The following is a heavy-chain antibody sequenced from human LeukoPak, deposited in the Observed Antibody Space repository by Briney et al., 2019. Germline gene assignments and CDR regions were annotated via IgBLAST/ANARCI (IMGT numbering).Heavy chain of an antibody. CDR2: FDPEDGET. CDR1: GGTFSSYA. V-gene: IGHV1-24*01. CDR3: ATDFSGWYWFDP. J-gene: IGHJ5*02. Sequence: ASVKVSCKASGGTFSSYAISWVRQAPGKGLEWMGGFDPEDGETIYAQKFQGRVTMTEDTSTDTTYMELSSLRSEDAAVYYCATDFSGWYWFDPWGQGTLVTVSS. D-gene: IGHD6-19*01.